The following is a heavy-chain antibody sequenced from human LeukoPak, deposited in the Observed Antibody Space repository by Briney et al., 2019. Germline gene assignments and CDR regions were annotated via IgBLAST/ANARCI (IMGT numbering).Heavy chain of an antibody. J-gene: IGHJ3*02. CDR1: GYTFTGYY. CDR2: INPNSGGT. CDR3: ARASNSGYDSGAFDI. V-gene: IGHV1-2*02. Sequence: ASVKVSCKASGYTFTGYYMHWVRQAPGQGLEWMGWINPNSGGTNYAQKFQGRVTMTRDTSISTAYMELSRLRSDDTAVYYCARASNSGYDSGAFDIWGQGTVVTVSS. D-gene: IGHD5-12*01.